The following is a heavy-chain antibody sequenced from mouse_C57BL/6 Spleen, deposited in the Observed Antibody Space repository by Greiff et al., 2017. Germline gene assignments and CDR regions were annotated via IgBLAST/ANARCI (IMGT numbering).Heavy chain of an antibody. V-gene: IGHV5-4*03. CDR1: GFTFSSYA. Sequence: EVKLQESGGGLVKPGGSLKLSCAASGFTFSSYAMSWVRQTPEKRLEWVATISDGGSYTYYPDNVKGRFTISRDNAKNNLYLQMSHLKSEDTAMYYCASYYSNSFAYWGQGTLVTVSA. CDR3: ASYYSNSFAY. J-gene: IGHJ3*01. CDR2: ISDGGSYT. D-gene: IGHD2-5*01.